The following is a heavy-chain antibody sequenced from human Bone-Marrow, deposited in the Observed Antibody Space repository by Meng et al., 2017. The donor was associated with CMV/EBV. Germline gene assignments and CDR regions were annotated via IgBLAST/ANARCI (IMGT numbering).Heavy chain of an antibody. CDR1: GYTFTGYY. J-gene: IGHJ5*02. Sequence: ASVKVSCKASGYTFTGYYMHRVRQAPGQGLEWMGWINPNSGGTNYAQKFQGRVTMTRDTSISTAYMELSRLRSDDTAVYYCARVARARDWRNWFDPWGQGTLVTVSS. V-gene: IGHV1-2*02. D-gene: IGHD1-1*01. CDR2: INPNSGGT. CDR3: ARVARARDWRNWFDP.